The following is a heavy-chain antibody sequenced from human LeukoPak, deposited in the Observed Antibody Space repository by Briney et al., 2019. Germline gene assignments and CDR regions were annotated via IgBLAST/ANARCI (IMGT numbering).Heavy chain of an antibody. V-gene: IGHV1-18*01. Sequence: ASVKVSCKASGYTFTSYGISWVRQAPGQGLEWMGWISAYNGNTNYAQKLQGRVTMTTDTSTSTAYMELRSLRSDDTAVYYCARDASGYDYGYIDYWGQGTLVTVSS. J-gene: IGHJ4*02. CDR3: ARDASGYDYGYIDY. D-gene: IGHD5-12*01. CDR1: GYTFTSYG. CDR2: ISAYNGNT.